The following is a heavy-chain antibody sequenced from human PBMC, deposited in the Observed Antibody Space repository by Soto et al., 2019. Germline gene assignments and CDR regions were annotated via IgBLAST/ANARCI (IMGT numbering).Heavy chain of an antibody. CDR3: ARGIVARTSGHYYGMDV. D-gene: IGHD6-6*01. CDR1: GFTFSSYG. CDR2: IWFDGSYK. Sequence: QLQVVQSGGGVVQPGRSLRLSCAASGFTFSSYGMLWVRQAPGKGLEWVADIWFDGSYKYYGDSVKGRFTISRDNSKNTLYLQMDRLRAEDTAVYYCARGIVARTSGHYYGMDVWGQGTTVAVSS. J-gene: IGHJ6*02. V-gene: IGHV3-33*01.